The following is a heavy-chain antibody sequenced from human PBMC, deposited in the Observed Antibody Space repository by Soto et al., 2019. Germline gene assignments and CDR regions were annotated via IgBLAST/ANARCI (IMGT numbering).Heavy chain of an antibody. CDR1: GYTFTSYA. J-gene: IGHJ4*02. CDR2: INAGNGNT. V-gene: IGHV1-3*01. CDR3: AREYCSSTSCYSYFDY. Sequence: GASVKVSCKASGYTFTSYAMHWVRQAPGQRLEWMGWINAGNGNTKYSQKFQGRVTITRDTSASTAYMELSSLRSEDTAVYYCAREYCSSTSCYSYFDYWGQGTLVTVSS. D-gene: IGHD2-2*01.